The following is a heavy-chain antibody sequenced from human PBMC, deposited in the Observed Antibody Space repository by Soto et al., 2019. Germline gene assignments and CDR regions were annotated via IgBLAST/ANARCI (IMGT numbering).Heavy chain of an antibody. V-gene: IGHV3-74*01. D-gene: IGHD3-10*01. CDR3: TRGPRPSSVGTGAF. CDR2: ISDDGSRA. Sequence: EVQLVESGGDLVQPGGSPRLPCTASGFTFSMYWMHWVRQVPGKGPEWVSRISDDGSRADYADSVKGRFTISRDNAKNTLYLEMHVLRADDTAVYYCTRGPRPSSVGTGAFWGQGTPVTVSS. J-gene: IGHJ4*02. CDR1: GFTFSMYW.